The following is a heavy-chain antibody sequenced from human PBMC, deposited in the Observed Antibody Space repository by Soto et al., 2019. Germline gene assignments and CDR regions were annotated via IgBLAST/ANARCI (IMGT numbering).Heavy chain of an antibody. CDR1: GFTFSNYA. J-gene: IGHJ4*02. Sequence: LESGGALVQPGGSLRLSCAASGFTFSNYAMTWVRQTPGKGLERVATIMKSGDSAHYADSVGGRFTVSRDNSINVLYLQMNALRAVDTARYFCARESGGDWGYFDFWGQGSQVTGTS. V-gene: IGHV3-23*01. CDR3: ARESGGDWGYFDF. D-gene: IGHD2-21*02. CDR2: IMKSGDSA.